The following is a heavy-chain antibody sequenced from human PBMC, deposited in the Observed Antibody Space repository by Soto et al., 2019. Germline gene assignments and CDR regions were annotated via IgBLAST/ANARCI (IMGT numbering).Heavy chain of an antibody. CDR1: GSSITNSPW. CDR3: QMVRGGLFMMDV. J-gene: IGHJ6*02. V-gene: IGHV4-4*02. CDR2: SYHNGTT. D-gene: IGHD3-10*01. Sequence: SENLSVTCAVSGSSITNSPWWGWARQAPGKALEGIGESYHNGTTNYNPSLKIRVTMSVDKSKNQLSLNLRSMTAADTAVYYCQMVRGGLFMMDVWGQGTTVTVS.